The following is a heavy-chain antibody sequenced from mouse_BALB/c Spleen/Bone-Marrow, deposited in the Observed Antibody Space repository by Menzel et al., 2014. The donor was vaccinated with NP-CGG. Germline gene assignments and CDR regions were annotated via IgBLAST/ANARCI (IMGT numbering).Heavy chain of an antibody. D-gene: IGHD2-1*01. J-gene: IGHJ4*01. V-gene: IGHV1-4*01. CDR3: ARVYGNYDAMDY. Sequence: SGAEPARPGASVKMSCRASGYTFTTYTMHWVKQRPGQGLEWIGYINPSSGYTYYNQKFKDKATLTADKSSSAAYLQLSSLTSEDSAVYYCARVYGNYDAMDYWGQGTSVTVSS. CDR1: GYTFTTYT. CDR2: INPSSGYT.